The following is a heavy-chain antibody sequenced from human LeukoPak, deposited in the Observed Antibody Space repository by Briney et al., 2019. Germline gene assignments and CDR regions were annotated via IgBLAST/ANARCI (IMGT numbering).Heavy chain of an antibody. J-gene: IGHJ4*02. V-gene: IGHV1-2*02. CDR3: AREGVDYDFLTIDY. D-gene: IGHD3/OR15-3a*01. Sequence: ASVKVSCKASGYTFTGYYIHWVRQAPGQGLGWMGWINPNSGGTNYVQKFQGRVTMTRDTSISTAYMELSRLRSDDTAVYYCAREGVDYDFLTIDYWGQGTLVTVSS. CDR2: INPNSGGT. CDR1: GYTFTGYY.